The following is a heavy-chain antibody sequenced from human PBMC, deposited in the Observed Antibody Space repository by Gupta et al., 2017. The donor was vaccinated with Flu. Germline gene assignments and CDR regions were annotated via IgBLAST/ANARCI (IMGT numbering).Heavy chain of an antibody. CDR2: IDHSGGT. CDR3: TRLGGFTVGYNWFDP. J-gene: IGHJ5*02. CDR1: SASLGGSY. V-gene: IGHV4-34*01. Sequence: VHFQQRGAGLLMPSATLSFTCAVSSASLGGSYWSATRQPPGKGPEWIGEIDHSGGTNYNPSLKSRVTMSVDTSKNQFSLNLYSVTAADTAIYYCTRLGGFTVGYNWFDPWGQGTLVTVSS. D-gene: IGHD4-11*01.